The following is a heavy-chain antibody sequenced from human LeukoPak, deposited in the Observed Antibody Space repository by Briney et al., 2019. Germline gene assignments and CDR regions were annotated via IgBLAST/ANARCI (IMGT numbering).Heavy chain of an antibody. J-gene: IGHJ4*02. CDR3: AKSYYGG. V-gene: IGHV3-7*01. CDR1: GFTFSSYW. Sequence: PGGSLRLSCAASGFTFSSYWMSWVRQAPGKGLEWVANIKPDGSEEYYVDSVKGRFTISRDNVKNSLYLQMSSLRAEDTAVYYCAKSYYGGWGQGTLVTVSS. D-gene: IGHD3-10*01. CDR2: IKPDGSEE.